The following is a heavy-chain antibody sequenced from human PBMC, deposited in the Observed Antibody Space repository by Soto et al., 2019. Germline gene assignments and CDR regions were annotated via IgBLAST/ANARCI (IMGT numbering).Heavy chain of an antibody. CDR3: AKGGGFGHYYYHMDL. J-gene: IGHJ6*02. Sequence: PSETLSLTCTVSGGSVSNISDYWSWVRQSPGKGLEWIGYIYYSVRADYNPSLGSRVSIALDTSKNQFSLKLSCVTTACTAVCYCAKGGGFGHYYYHMDLWGQGTTVTVS. CDR2: IYYSVRA. D-gene: IGHD3-10*01. CDR1: GGSVSNISDY. V-gene: IGHV4-61*01.